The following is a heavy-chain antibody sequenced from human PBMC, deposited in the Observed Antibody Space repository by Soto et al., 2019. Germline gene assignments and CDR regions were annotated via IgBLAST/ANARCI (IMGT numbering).Heavy chain of an antibody. D-gene: IGHD3-22*01. CDR1: GGSISSSSYY. CDR3: ASFHYCDSSGHYLVYYYYGMDV. V-gene: IGHV4-39*01. CDR2: IYYSECT. Sequence: KPSDTLSLTCTVSGGSISSSSYYWGWIRQPPGKGREWIGSIYYSECTYYNPSLKSRVNIPIDTSKNQFSLKLRSVTAADTAVYYCASFHYCDSSGHYLVYYYYGMDVWGQGTTVNVS. J-gene: IGHJ6*02.